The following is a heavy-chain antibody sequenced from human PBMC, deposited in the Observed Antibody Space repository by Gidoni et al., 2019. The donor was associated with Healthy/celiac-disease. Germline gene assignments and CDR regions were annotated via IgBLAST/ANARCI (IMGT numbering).Heavy chain of an antibody. CDR3: AKDLRGSEWELKGDY. CDR1: GFTFSSYA. V-gene: IGHV3-23*01. D-gene: IGHD1-26*01. Sequence: EVQLLESGGGLVQPGGSLRPSCAASGFTFSSYAMSWVRQAPEKGLEWVSAISGSGGSTYYADSVKGRFTISRDNSKNTLYLQMNSLRAEDTAVYYCAKDLRGSEWELKGDYWGQGTLVTVSS. CDR2: ISGSGGST. J-gene: IGHJ4*02.